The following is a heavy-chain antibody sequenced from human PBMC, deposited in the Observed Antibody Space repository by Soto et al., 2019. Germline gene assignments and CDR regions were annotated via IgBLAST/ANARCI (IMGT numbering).Heavy chain of an antibody. D-gene: IGHD3-22*01. V-gene: IGHV1-8*01. J-gene: IGHJ6*02. CDR3: ARYYYDSSGYATYYYGMDV. CDR2: MNPNSGNT. CDR1: GYTFTSYD. Sequence: QVQLVQSGAEVKKPGASVKVSCKASGYTFTSYDINWVRQATGQGLEWMGWMNPNSGNTGYAQKSQGRATMTRNTXXSXAXTELSSLRSEDTAVYYCARYYYDSSGYATYYYGMDVWGQGTTVTVSS.